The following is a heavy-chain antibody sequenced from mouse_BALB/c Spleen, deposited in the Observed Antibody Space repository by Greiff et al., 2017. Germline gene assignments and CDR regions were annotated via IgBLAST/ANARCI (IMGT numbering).Heavy chain of an antibody. D-gene: IGHD4-1*01. CDR2: ISSGGGST. CDR1: GFAFSSYD. J-gene: IGHJ4*01. Sequence: EVKLVESGGGLVKPGGSLKLSCAASGFAFSSYDMSWVRQTPEKRLEWVAYISSGGGSTYYPDTVKGRFTISRDNAKNTLYLQMSSLKAEDTAMYYCARQGTGYYAMDYWGQGTSVTVSS. V-gene: IGHV5-12-1*01. CDR3: ARQGTGYYAMDY.